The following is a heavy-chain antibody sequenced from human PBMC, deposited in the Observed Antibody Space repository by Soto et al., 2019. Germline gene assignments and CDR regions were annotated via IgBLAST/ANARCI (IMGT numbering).Heavy chain of an antibody. Sequence: GGSLRLSCAASGFTFSGSAMHWVRQASGKGLEWVGRIRSKANSYATAYAASVKGRFTISRDDSKNTAYLQMNSLKTEDTAVYYCTRGASDSNFDYWGQGTLVTSPQ. CDR1: GFTFSGSA. CDR2: IRSKANSYAT. CDR3: TRGASDSNFDY. D-gene: IGHD1-26*01. J-gene: IGHJ4*02. V-gene: IGHV3-73*01.